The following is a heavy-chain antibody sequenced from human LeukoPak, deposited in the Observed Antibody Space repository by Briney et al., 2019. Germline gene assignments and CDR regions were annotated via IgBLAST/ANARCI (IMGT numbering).Heavy chain of an antibody. CDR2: IYSGGST. CDR1: GFTVSSNY. CDR3: AREAGDYRENYFDY. D-gene: IGHD4-17*01. J-gene: IGHJ4*02. V-gene: IGHV3-53*01. Sequence: GGSLRLSCAASGFTVSSNYMSWVRQAPGKGLEWVSVIYSGGSTYYADSVKGRFTISRDNSKNTLYLQMNSRRAEDTAVYYCAREAGDYRENYFDYWGQGTLVTVSS.